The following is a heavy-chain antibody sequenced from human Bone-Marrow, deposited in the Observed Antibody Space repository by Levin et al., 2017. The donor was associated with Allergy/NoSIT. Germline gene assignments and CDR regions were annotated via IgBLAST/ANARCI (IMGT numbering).Heavy chain of an antibody. CDR2: IKQDGSEE. D-gene: IGHD2-8*01. CDR3: ARGQTKFQV. CDR1: GFSLNTLW. V-gene: IGHV3-7*01. Sequence: GESLKISCVASGFSLNTLWMTWVRQAPGKGLQWVANIKQDGSEEHYMDSVKGRFTISRDNPKNSVYLQMNSLRVEDTAVYYCARGQTKFQVWGQGILVTVSS. J-gene: IGHJ4*02.